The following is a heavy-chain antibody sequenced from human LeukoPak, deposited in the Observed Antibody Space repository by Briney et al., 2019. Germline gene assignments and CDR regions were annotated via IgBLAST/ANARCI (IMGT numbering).Heavy chain of an antibody. V-gene: IGHV2-5*02. CDR1: GFSLSTRGVG. D-gene: IGHD6-19*01. CDR2: IYWDDDK. CDR3: AHSMAVAGFNWFDP. J-gene: IGHJ5*02. Sequence: SGPTLVKPTQTLTLTFTFSGFSLSTRGVGVGWIRQPPGKALEWLALIYWDDDKRYSPSLKSRLTITKDTSKNQVVLTMTNMDPVDTATYYCAHSMAVAGFNWFDPWGQGTLVTVSS.